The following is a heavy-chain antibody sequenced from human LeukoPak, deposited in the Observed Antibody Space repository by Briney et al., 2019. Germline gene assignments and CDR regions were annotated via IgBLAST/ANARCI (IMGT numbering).Heavy chain of an antibody. V-gene: IGHV3-23*01. CDR3: AKVVGSYRYFNY. CDR1: GFTFSTYA. Sequence: GGSLRLACAASGFTFSTYAMSWVRHAPGKGLEWVSDISASGGRTYYAESVRGRFTISRDNSKNTLFLQMNSLRAEDTAVYYCAKVVGSYRYFNYWGQGTLVTVSS. J-gene: IGHJ4*02. CDR2: ISASGGRT. D-gene: IGHD3-16*02.